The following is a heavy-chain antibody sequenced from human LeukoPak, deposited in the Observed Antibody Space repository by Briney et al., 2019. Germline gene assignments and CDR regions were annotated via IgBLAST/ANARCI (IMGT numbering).Heavy chain of an antibody. CDR1: GFDLSTYE. CDR2: ITISGHTK. CDR3: ARGDPHADL. Sequence: GGSLRLSYAASGFDLSTYEMNWVRQAPGKGLEWIADITISGHTKNYADSVKGRFTISRDNARTSLYLQMNSLRAEDTGVYYCARGDPHADLWGQGTLVTVSS. V-gene: IGHV3-48*03. J-gene: IGHJ5*02.